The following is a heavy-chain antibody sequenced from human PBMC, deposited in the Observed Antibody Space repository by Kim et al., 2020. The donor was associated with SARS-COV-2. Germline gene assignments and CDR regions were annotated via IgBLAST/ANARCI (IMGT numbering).Heavy chain of an antibody. CDR1: GFTFNSDD. V-gene: IGHV3-21*01. Sequence: GGSLRLSCAASGFTFNSDDMNWVRQAPGKGLEWVSSISGSSGYTSYAESLRGRFTISRDNAQKSLYLQLNSLRAEDTAIYYCALGRYYFDYWGQGTLVT. CDR3: ALGRYYFDY. J-gene: IGHJ4*02. D-gene: IGHD3-10*01. CDR2: ISGSSGYT.